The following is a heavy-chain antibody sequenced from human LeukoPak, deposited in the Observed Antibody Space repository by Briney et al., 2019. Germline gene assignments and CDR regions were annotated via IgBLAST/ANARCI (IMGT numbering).Heavy chain of an antibody. D-gene: IGHD3-22*01. CDR1: GDSISSSGVY. Sequence: PSETLSLTCTVSGDSISSSGVYWGWIRQPPGKGLEWIGNIYYSGSTYYSPSLKSRVTIAVDTSKNQFSLKLTSVTAADTAVYYCARHGYGLDRGSDYYYSFQQWGQGALVTVSS. J-gene: IGHJ1*01. CDR3: ARHGYGLDRGSDYYYSFQQ. CDR2: IYYSGST. V-gene: IGHV4-39*01.